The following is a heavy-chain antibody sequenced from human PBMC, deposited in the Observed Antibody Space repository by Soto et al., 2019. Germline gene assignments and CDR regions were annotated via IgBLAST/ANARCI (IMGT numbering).Heavy chain of an antibody. CDR2: ISSSSYI. Sequence: GGSLRLSCAASGFTFSSYSMNWVRQAPGKGLEWVSSISSSSYIYYADSVKGRFTISRDNAKNSLYLQMNSLRAEDTAVYYCARDGNYDFWSGYYTANYMDVWGKGTTVTVSS. V-gene: IGHV3-21*01. J-gene: IGHJ6*03. CDR3: ARDGNYDFWSGYYTANYMDV. D-gene: IGHD3-3*01. CDR1: GFTFSSYS.